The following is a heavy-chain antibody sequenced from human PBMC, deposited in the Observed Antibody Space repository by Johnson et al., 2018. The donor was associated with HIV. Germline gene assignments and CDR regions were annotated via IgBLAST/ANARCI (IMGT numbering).Heavy chain of an antibody. J-gene: IGHJ3*02. D-gene: IGHD6-13*01. CDR2: ISYDVSNK. V-gene: IGHV3-30-3*01. CDR1: GFTFSSYA. CDR3: ARDLAYNSRWTGAFDI. Sequence: QVQLVESGGGVVQPGRSLRLSCAASGFTFSSYAMHWVRQAPGKGLEWVAVISYDVSNKYYADSVKGRVTISRDNPKNTVYLHMNNLRAEDTAVYYCARDLAYNSRWTGAFDIWGQGTMVTVSS.